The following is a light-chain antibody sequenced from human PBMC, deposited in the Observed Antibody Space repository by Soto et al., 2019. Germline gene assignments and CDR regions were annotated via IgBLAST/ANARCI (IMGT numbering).Light chain of an antibody. V-gene: IGKV3-15*01. J-gene: IGKJ1*01. CDR2: GAS. CDR1: QSLNRD. CDR3: QQYNNWPGT. Sequence: IVMTQSPATLSMSPGERATLSCRASQSLNRDLAWYQQKPGQSPRLLIFGASIRATGIPARFSGSGSGTEFTLTIGSLQSEDCALYYCQQYNNWPGTFGQGTNVDI.